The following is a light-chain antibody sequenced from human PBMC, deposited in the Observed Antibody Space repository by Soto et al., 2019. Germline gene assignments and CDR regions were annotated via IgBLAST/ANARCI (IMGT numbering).Light chain of an antibody. V-gene: IGKV3-20*01. CDR2: GIS. Sequence: EIVLTQSPGTLSLSPGERTTFSSRASHTISSSYLAWYQQKPGQAPRLLMYGISRRATGIPDRFSGSGSGTDFTLTITRLEPEDSAVYYCQQYVTSSPRTFGQGTKVDIK. J-gene: IGKJ1*01. CDR3: QQYVTSSPRT. CDR1: HTISSSY.